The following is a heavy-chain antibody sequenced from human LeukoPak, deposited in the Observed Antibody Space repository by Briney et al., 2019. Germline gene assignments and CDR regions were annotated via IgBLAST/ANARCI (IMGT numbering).Heavy chain of an antibody. CDR1: GYTFTGHY. CDR3: ARTLLDDRSGYLDY. Sequence: ASVTVSFKASGYTFTGHYIHWVRQAPGQGLEWMGRINTNSGGTKYAQKFQGRVNMTGDTSISTAYMDLNRLRSDDTAVYYCARTLLDDRSGYLDYWGQGTLVTVSS. J-gene: IGHJ4*02. CDR2: INTNSGGT. V-gene: IGHV1-2*06. D-gene: IGHD3-22*01.